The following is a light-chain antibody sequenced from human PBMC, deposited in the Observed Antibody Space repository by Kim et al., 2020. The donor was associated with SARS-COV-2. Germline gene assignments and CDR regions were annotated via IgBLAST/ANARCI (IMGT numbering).Light chain of an antibody. V-gene: IGLV2-23*01. CDR1: SSDVGSYNL. CDR3: CSYAGSSV. CDR2: EGS. J-gene: IGLJ3*02. Sequence: SPGQSITISCTGTSSDVGSYNLVSWYQQHPGKAPKRMIYEGSKRPSGVSNRFSGSKSGNTASLTISGLQAEDEADYYCCSYAGSSVFGGGTQLTVL.